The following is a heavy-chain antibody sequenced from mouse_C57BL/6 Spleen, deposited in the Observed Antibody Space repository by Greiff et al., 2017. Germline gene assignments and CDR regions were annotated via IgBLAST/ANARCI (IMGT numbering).Heavy chain of an antibody. J-gene: IGHJ3*01. D-gene: IGHD2-1*01. CDR2: ISDGGSYT. CDR1: GFTFSSYA. V-gene: IGHV5-4*01. Sequence: DVKLVESGGGLVKPGGSLKLSCAASGFTFSSYAMSWVRQTPEKRLEWVATISDGGSYTYYPDNVKGRFTISRDNAKNNLYLQMSHLKSEDTAMYYCARDWDGNSPFAYWGQGTLVTVSA. CDR3: ARDWDGNSPFAY.